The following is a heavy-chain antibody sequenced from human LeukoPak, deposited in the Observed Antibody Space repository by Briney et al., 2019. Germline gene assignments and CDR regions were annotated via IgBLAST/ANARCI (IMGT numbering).Heavy chain of an antibody. J-gene: IGHJ4*02. V-gene: IGHV1-2*02. CDR1: GYTFTSYG. Sequence: GASVKVSCKASGYTFTSYGISWVRQAPGQGLEWMGWINPNSGGTNYAQKFQGRVTMTRDTSISTAYMELSRLRSDDTAVYYCARGRRDFYHYWGQGALVTVSS. CDR2: INPNSGGT. D-gene: IGHD3-3*01. CDR3: ARGRRDFYHY.